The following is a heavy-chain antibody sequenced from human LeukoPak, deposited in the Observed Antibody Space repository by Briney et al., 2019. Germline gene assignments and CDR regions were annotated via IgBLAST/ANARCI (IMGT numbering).Heavy chain of an antibody. Sequence: PGGSLRLSCAASGFTVGHHYMHWVRQVPGQGLVWVSYVNTDGTTTTYADSVKGRFAISRDNAKNMVYLQMNSLRAEDTAVYYCAKDRRIQLWLGFDYWGQGTLVTVSS. J-gene: IGHJ4*02. CDR2: VNTDGTTT. CDR1: GFTVGHHY. D-gene: IGHD5-18*01. V-gene: IGHV3-74*03. CDR3: AKDRRIQLWLGFDY.